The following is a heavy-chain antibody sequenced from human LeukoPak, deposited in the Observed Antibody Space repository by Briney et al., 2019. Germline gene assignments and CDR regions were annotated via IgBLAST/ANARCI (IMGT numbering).Heavy chain of an antibody. V-gene: IGHV3-48*01. CDR1: GLTFSSEN. J-gene: IGHJ4*02. Sequence: GGSLRLSCAASGLTFSSENMNWVRQAPGKGLEWVSFISSSGTTIYYTDSVKGRLTISRDNSKNTLYLQMNSLKTEDTAVYYCTRDPLPYDFWSGYLNWGQGTLVTVSS. CDR2: ISSSGTTI. D-gene: IGHD3-3*01. CDR3: TRDPLPYDFWSGYLN.